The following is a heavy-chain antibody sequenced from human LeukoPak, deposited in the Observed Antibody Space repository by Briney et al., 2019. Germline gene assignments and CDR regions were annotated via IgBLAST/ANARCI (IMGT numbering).Heavy chain of an antibody. CDR3: TRIHRYCSGGACYVLDN. D-gene: IGHD2-15*01. J-gene: IGHJ4*02. CDR2: VYYSGST. V-gene: IGHV4-59*02. CDR1: GGSVSGYY. Sequence: PSETLSLTCVVSGGSVSGYYWGWIRQPPGRGLEWIGYVYYSGSTNYNPSFKSRITISVDTSRNQFSLQLSSVTAADTAVYYCTRIHRYCSGGACYVLDNWGQGTLVAVSS.